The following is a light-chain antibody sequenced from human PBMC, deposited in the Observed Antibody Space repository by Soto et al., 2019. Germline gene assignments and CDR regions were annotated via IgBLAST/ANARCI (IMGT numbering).Light chain of an antibody. J-gene: IGKJ4*01. V-gene: IGKV3-11*01. CDR1: QNVNRY. CDR3: HQPNNWPLT. CDR2: DAS. Sequence: EIVLTQSPATLSLSPGERATLSCRASQNVNRYLAWYQQKPGQAPRLLIYDASNRATDIPARFSGSGSGTDSSLTISSLEPEDFALYYCHQPNNWPLTFGGGTKVEIK.